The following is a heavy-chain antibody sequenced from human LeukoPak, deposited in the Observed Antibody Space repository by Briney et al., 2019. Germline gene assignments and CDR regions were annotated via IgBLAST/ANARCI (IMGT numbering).Heavy chain of an antibody. V-gene: IGHV4-34*01. CDR1: GGSFSGYY. CDR2: INHSGST. CDR3: ARLRYSYVDY. Sequence: SETLSLTCAVYGGSFSGYYWSWIRQPPGKGLEWIGEINHSGSTNYNPSLKSRVTISVDTSKNQFSLKLSSVTAADTAVYYCARLRYSYVDYWGQGTLVTVSS. J-gene: IGHJ4*02. D-gene: IGHD5-18*01.